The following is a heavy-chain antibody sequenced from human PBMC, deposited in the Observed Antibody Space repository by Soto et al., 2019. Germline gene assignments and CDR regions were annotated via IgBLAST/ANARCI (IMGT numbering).Heavy chain of an antibody. CDR1: GFTFSSYG. CDR3: AKDYSSTSYGINY. D-gene: IGHD6-19*01. CDR2: MYYDGSDE. J-gene: IGHJ4*02. Sequence: QVQLVESGGGVVQPGRSLRLSCAASGFTFSSYGMHWVRQAPGKGLEWVAVMYYDGSDEYYADSVKGRFTISRDNSKKTLYLKMKGLRAENTAIYYCAKDYSSTSYGINYGGQGTLVSVSS. V-gene: IGHV3-33*06.